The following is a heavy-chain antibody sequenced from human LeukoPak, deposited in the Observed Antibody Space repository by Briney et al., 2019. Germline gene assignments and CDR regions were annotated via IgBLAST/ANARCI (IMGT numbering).Heavy chain of an antibody. CDR1: GFNFNNAW. V-gene: IGHV3-11*04. CDR3: ARGAYSSGWAYFDH. CDR2: ISFSVNTK. D-gene: IGHD6-19*01. Sequence: GGSLRLSCTASGFNFNNAWMSWVRQAPGKGLEWVSYISFSVNTKYYGDSVKGRFTISRDNAKNSLYLHMDSLRAEDTAVYYCARGAYSSGWAYFDHWGQGTLVTVSS. J-gene: IGHJ4*02.